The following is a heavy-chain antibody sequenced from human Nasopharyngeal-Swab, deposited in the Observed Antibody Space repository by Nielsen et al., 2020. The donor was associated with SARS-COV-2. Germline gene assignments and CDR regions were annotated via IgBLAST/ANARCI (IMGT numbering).Heavy chain of an antibody. V-gene: IGHV1-24*01. D-gene: IGHD3-10*01. CDR1: GYTLTELS. CDR3: ATSSPIYYGSGSQNWFDP. Sequence: ASVKVSCKVSGYTLTELSMHWVRQAPGKGLEWMGGLDPEDGETIYAQKFQGRVTMTEDTSTDTAYMELSSLRSEDTAVYYCATSSPIYYGSGSQNWFDPWGQGTLVTVSS. J-gene: IGHJ5*02. CDR2: LDPEDGET.